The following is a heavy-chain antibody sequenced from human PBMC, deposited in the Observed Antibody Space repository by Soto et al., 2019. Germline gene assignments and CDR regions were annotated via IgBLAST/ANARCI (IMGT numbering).Heavy chain of an antibody. CDR1: GFTFSNYD. J-gene: IGHJ4*02. V-gene: IGHV3-30*18. Sequence: LRLSCAASGFTFSNYDMHWVRQAPGKGLEWVALMSYDGGNKYYADSVKGRFTISRDNSKNTLYLQMNSLRAEDTAVYYCAKHVRPRYYYDTTGYYRDYWGQGTLVTVSS. CDR3: AKHVRPRYYYDTTGYYRDY. D-gene: IGHD3-22*01. CDR2: MSYDGGNK.